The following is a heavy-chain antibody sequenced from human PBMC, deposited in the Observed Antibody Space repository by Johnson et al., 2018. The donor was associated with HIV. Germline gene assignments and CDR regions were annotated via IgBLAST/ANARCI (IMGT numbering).Heavy chain of an antibody. Sequence: EVQLVESGGGLIQPGGSLRLSCAASGFTVSSNYMSWVRQAPGKGLEWVSVIYSGGSTYYADSVTGRFTISRDNAKNSLFLQMSSLRVEDTAVYYCARGPVLGAFDFWGQGTMVTVSS. V-gene: IGHV3-53*01. CDR1: GFTVSSNY. J-gene: IGHJ3*01. CDR2: IYSGGST. CDR3: ARGPVLGAFDF.